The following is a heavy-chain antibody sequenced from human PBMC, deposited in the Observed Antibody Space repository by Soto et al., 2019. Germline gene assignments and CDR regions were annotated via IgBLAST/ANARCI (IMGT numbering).Heavy chain of an antibody. V-gene: IGHV2-5*02. J-gene: IGHJ6*02. CDR2: IYWDDDK. CDR3: AHRPGRKRYYYGMDV. D-gene: IGHD3-10*01. Sequence: QITLKESGPPLVKPTQTLTLTCTFSGFSLSTSGVGVGWIRQPPGKALEWLALIYWDDDKRYSPSLKSRLTNXXDXPXXQVVLTMTNMDPVDTATYYCAHRPGRKRYYYGMDVWGQGTTVTVSS. CDR1: GFSLSTSGVG.